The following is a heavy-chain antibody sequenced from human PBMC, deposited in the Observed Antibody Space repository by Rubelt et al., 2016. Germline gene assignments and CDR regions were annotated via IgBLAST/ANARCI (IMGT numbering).Heavy chain of an antibody. CDR3: ARDRYPYDSSGYPDY. J-gene: IGHJ4*02. Sequence: NPSLKSRVTISVDTSKNQFSLKLSSVTAADTAVYYCARDRYPYDSSGYPDYWGQGTLVTVSS. D-gene: IGHD3-22*01. V-gene: IGHV4-59*01.